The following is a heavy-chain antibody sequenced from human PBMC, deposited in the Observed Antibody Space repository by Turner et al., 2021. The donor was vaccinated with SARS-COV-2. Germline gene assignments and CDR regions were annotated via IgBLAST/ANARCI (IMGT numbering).Heavy chain of an antibody. CDR3: ARLMDTAMDYYGMDV. D-gene: IGHD5-18*01. Sequence: QLQLQESGPGLVKPSETLSLTCTVSGCSISSSSYYWGWSRQPPGKGLAWIGNIYYSGITYYNPSLKGRVTISVDTSKNQFSLKLSSVTAADTAVYYCARLMDTAMDYYGMDVWGQGTTVTVSS. J-gene: IGHJ6*02. CDR2: IYYSGIT. V-gene: IGHV4-39*01. CDR1: GCSISSSSYY.